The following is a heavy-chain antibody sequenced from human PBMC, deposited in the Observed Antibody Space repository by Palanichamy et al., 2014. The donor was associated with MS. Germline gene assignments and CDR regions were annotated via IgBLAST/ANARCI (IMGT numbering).Heavy chain of an antibody. CDR1: GFTVSSNY. Sequence: EVQLVESGGGLIQPGGSLRLSRAASGFTVSSNYRSWVRQAPGKGLEWVSVIYSGGSAYYADSVKGRFTISRDNSKNTLYLQMNSLRAEDTAVYYCARDLLGTVTEDYWGQGTLVTVSS. D-gene: IGHD4-17*01. J-gene: IGHJ4*02. V-gene: IGHV3-53*01. CDR2: IYSGGSA. CDR3: ARDLLGTVTEDY.